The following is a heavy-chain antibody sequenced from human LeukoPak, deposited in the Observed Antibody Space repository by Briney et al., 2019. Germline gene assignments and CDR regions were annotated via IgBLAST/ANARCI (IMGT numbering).Heavy chain of an antibody. CDR1: GFTFSSYG. J-gene: IGHJ3*02. CDR3: AKPEGLYYYGSGGYHDAFDI. D-gene: IGHD3-10*01. Sequence: GGSLRLSCAASGFTFSSYGMHWVRQAPGKGLEWVAVISYDGSNKYYADSVKGRFTISRDISKNTLYLQMNSLRAEDTAVYYCAKPEGLYYYGSGGYHDAFDIWGQGTMVTVSS. V-gene: IGHV3-30*18. CDR2: ISYDGSNK.